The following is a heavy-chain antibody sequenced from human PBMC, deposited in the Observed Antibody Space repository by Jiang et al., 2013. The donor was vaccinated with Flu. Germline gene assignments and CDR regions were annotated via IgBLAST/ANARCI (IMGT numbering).Heavy chain of an antibody. CDR3: ARYYDSSGPFRQGKYFDY. CDR2: IYYSGST. J-gene: IGHJ4*02. CDR1: GGSISSGGYY. Sequence: GPGLVKPSQTLSLTCTVSGGSISSGGYYWSWIRQHPGKGLEWIGYIYYSGSTYYNPSLKSRVTISVDTSKNQFSLKLSSVTAADTAVYYCARYYDSSGPFRQGKYFDYWGQGTPGHRLL. V-gene: IGHV4-31*03. D-gene: IGHD3-22*01.